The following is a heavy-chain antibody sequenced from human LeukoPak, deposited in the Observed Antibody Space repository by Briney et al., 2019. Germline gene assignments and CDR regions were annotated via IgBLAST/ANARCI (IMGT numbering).Heavy chain of an antibody. V-gene: IGHV1-18*04. CDR3: ALCPEEWPYRDYYYYMDV. J-gene: IGHJ6*03. Sequence: ASVKVSCKASGYTFTSYYMHLVRQAPGQGLDWMGWISAYNGNTNYAQKLQGRVTMTTDTSTSTAYMELRSLRSDDTAVYYCALCPEEWPYRDYYYYMDVWGKGTTVAVSS. CDR1: GYTFTSYY. D-gene: IGHD3-3*01. CDR2: ISAYNGNT.